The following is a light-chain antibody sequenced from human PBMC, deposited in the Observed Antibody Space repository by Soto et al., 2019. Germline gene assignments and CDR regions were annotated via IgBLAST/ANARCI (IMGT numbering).Light chain of an antibody. J-gene: IGKJ5*01. CDR3: QQDGTSPIT. CDR2: GAS. V-gene: IGKV3-20*01. Sequence: EIVMTQSPATLSVSPGERATLSCRASQSVSSNLAWYQQKPGQAPRLLIYGASSRATGIPDRFSGSGSGTDFTLTISRLEPEDFAVYYCQQDGTSPITFGQGTRLEIK. CDR1: QSVSSN.